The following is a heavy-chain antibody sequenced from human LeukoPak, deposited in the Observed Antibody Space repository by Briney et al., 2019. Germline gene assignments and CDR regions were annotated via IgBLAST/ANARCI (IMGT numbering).Heavy chain of an antibody. CDR2: IYYSGSS. D-gene: IGHD2-2*02. J-gene: IGHJ4*02. CDR3: AGYCSSTTCYKGGYYFDY. Sequence: SETLSLTCSVSGGSISSYYWSWIRQPPGKGLEWIGYIYYSGSSNYNPSLKSRVTISVDTSKNQFSLKLSSVTAADTAVYYCAGYCSSTTCYKGGYYFDYWGQGTLVTVSS. V-gene: IGHV4-59*01. CDR1: GGSISSYY.